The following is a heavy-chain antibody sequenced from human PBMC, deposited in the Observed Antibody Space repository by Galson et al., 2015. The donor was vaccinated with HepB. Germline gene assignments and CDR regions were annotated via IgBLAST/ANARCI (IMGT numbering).Heavy chain of an antibody. CDR1: GFSFSSSG. D-gene: IGHD5-12*01. CDR3: AKDWLRSSAPRNAFMDY. CDR2: ISSDGSTK. J-gene: IGHJ4*02. Sequence: SLSLSCAASGFSFSSSGLHWVRQAPRKGLVWVAVISSDGSTKYYADSVKGRFTISRDNSKNTLYLQMNSLRAEDTAVYYCAKDWLRSSAPRNAFMDYWGQGTLVTVSS. V-gene: IGHV3-30*18.